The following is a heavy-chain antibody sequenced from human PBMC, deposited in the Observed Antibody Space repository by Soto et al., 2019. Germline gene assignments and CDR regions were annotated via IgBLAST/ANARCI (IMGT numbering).Heavy chain of an antibody. CDR3: TAHRSSITMRRGFIIGDYYYSGMDV. D-gene: IGHD3-10*01. Sequence: PGWSLRLSCTTSLFIFGDYALTWFLLYPFKLLEFLCFVISKAYGGTTGYAASVRGRFTISRDDSRSIGFLQMNSLKTEDTAVYYCTAHRSSITMRRGFIIGDYYYSGMDVWGQGITVTVSS. CDR2: VISKAYGGTT. V-gene: IGHV3-49*03. J-gene: IGHJ6*02. CDR1: LFIFGDYA.